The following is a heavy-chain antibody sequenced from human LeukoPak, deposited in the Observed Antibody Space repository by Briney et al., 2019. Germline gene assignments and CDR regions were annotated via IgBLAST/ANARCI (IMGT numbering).Heavy chain of an antibody. CDR3: ARFRVTAVGSYYFDS. J-gene: IGHJ4*02. Sequence: SETLSLTCAVPGGSFGGYYWSWIRQPPGKGLEWIGEINHSGSTNYNPSLKSRVTISVDTSKNQFSLKVTSVTAADTAVYFCARFRVTAVGSYYFDSWGQGTLVAVTS. CDR1: GGSFGGYY. CDR2: INHSGST. D-gene: IGHD6-13*01. V-gene: IGHV4-34*01.